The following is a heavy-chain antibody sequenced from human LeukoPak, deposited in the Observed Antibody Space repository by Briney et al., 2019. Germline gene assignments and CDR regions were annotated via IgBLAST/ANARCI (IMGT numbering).Heavy chain of an antibody. V-gene: IGHV4-39*01. CDR2: IYYSGST. CDR3: ARGPVLRFLEWFPSGYYYYMDV. Sequence: SETLSLTCTVSGGSISSSSYYWGWIRQPPGKGLEWIGSIYYSGSTYYNPSLKSRVTISVDTSKNQFSLKLSSVTAADTAVYYCARGPVLRFLEWFPSGYYYYMDVWGKGTTVTVSS. CDR1: GGSISSSSYY. D-gene: IGHD3-3*01. J-gene: IGHJ6*03.